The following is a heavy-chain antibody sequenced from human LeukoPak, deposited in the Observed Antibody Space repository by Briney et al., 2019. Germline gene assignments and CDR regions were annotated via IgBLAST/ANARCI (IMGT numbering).Heavy chain of an antibody. D-gene: IGHD1-26*01. Sequence: PGGSLRLSCAASGFTFTTYWMSWVRQAPGKGLEWVANIKQDGTEKYYVDSVKGRFTISRDNSKDTVDPQMNSLRLEDTAVYYCAKAREWELLAPFDYWGQGTLVTVSS. J-gene: IGHJ4*02. CDR2: IKQDGTEK. V-gene: IGHV3-7*01. CDR3: AKAREWELLAPFDY. CDR1: GFTFTTYW.